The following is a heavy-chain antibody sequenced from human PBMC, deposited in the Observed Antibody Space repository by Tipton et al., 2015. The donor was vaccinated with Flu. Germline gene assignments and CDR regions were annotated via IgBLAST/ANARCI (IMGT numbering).Heavy chain of an antibody. D-gene: IGHD1-1*01. Sequence: TLSLTCTVSGGSRTSDDYHWTWIRQPAGKGLEWIGHIYLSGTTTYNPSLKSRVTISKDTSKNQISLKVRSVTAADTALYYCARVQTGTNWFDPWGQGTLVTVSS. V-gene: IGHV4-61*09. CDR2: IYLSGTT. CDR3: ARVQTGTNWFDP. CDR1: GGSRTSDDYH. J-gene: IGHJ5*02.